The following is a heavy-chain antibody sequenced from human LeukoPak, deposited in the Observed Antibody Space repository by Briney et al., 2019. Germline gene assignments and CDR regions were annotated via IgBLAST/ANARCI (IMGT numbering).Heavy chain of an antibody. CDR3: ARVRYYPYYYYYYGMDV. J-gene: IGHJ6*04. D-gene: IGHD3-10*01. V-gene: IGHV3-7*03. CDR1: GFTFSSYW. CDR2: IKQDGSEK. Sequence: GGSLRLSCAASGFTFSSYWMSWVRQAPGKGLEWVANIKQDGSEKYYVDSVKGRFTISRDNAKNSLYLQMNSLRAEDTAVYYCARVRYYPYYYYYYGMDVWGKGTTVTVSS.